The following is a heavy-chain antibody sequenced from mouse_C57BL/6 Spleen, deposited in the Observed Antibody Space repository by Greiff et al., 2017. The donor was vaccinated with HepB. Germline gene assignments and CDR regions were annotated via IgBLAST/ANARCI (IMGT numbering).Heavy chain of an antibody. D-gene: IGHD2-3*01. J-gene: IGHJ3*01. CDR3: ARRDYDEGWFAY. V-gene: IGHV5-6*01. Sequence: EVQRVESGGDLVKPGGSLKLSCAASGFTFSSYGMSWVRQTPDKRLEWVATISSGGSYTYYPDSVKGRFTISRDNAKNTLYLQMSSLKSEDTAMYYCARRDYDEGWFAYWGQGTLVTVSA. CDR2: ISSGGSYT. CDR1: GFTFSSYG.